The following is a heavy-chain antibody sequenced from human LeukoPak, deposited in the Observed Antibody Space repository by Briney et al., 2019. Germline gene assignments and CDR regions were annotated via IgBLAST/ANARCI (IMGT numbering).Heavy chain of an antibody. Sequence: GGSLRLSCAASGFTFSSYGMHWVRQAPGKGLEWVAVISYDGSNKYYADSVKGRFTISRDNSKNTLYLQMNSLRAEDTAVYYCASKTRSITIFGVVLTGLGAVGMDVWGQGTTVTVSS. J-gene: IGHJ6*02. CDR1: GFTFSSYG. D-gene: IGHD3-3*01. CDR3: ASKTRSITIFGVVLTGLGAVGMDV. CDR2: ISYDGSNK. V-gene: IGHV3-30*19.